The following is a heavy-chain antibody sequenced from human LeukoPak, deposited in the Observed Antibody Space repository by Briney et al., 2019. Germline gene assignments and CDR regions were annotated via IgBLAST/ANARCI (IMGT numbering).Heavy chain of an antibody. CDR3: ARATVAGTELFDY. CDR1: GGTFSSYA. Sequence: SVKASCKASGGTFSSYAISWVRQAPGQGLEWMGRIIPIFGTANYAQKFQGRVTITTDESTSTAYMELSSLRSEDTAVYYCARATVAGTELFDYWGQGTLVTVSS. D-gene: IGHD6-19*01. V-gene: IGHV1-69*05. J-gene: IGHJ4*02. CDR2: IIPIFGTA.